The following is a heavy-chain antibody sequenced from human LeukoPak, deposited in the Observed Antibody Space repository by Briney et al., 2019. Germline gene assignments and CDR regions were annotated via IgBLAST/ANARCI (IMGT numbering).Heavy chain of an antibody. CDR1: GGSISSYY. D-gene: IGHD6-13*01. V-gene: IGHV4-59*12. Sequence: PSETLSLTCTVSGGSISSYYWTWIRQSPGKGLEWIGFFHHSGSTNYNPSLKSRVTISVDKSKNQFSLKLSSVTAADTAVYYCARSPGIAAAGTPWFDPWGQGTLVTVSS. CDR2: FHHSGST. J-gene: IGHJ5*02. CDR3: ARSPGIAAAGTPWFDP.